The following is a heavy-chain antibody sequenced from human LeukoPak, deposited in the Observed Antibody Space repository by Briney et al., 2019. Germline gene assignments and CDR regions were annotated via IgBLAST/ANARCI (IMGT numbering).Heavy chain of an antibody. V-gene: IGHV4-59*02. Sequence: SETLSLTCTVCGGSVSSYHWSWIRQSPGKGLEWIGYIYSTGSTHYNASLKSRVTISVDTSKNQFSLKLSSVTAADTAVYYCARDRAWGIAARGVDPWGQGTLVTVSS. CDR1: GGSVSSYH. D-gene: IGHD6-6*01. CDR2: IYSTGST. CDR3: ARDRAWGIAARGVDP. J-gene: IGHJ5*02.